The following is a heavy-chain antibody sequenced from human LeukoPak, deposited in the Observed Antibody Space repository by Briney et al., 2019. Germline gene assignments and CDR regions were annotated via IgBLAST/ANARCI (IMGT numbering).Heavy chain of an antibody. J-gene: IGHJ3*02. CDR3: ARVSFLYYYDSSPTTHDAFDI. V-gene: IGHV3-48*01. Sequence: GGSLRLSCAASGFTFTSYSMNWVRQAPGKGLEWVSYISSDSRNIFYADSVKGRFTISRDNSKNTLYLQMNSLRAEDTAVYYCARVSFLYYYDSSPTTHDAFDIWGQGTMVTVSS. CDR1: GFTFTSYS. D-gene: IGHD3-22*01. CDR2: ISSDSRNI.